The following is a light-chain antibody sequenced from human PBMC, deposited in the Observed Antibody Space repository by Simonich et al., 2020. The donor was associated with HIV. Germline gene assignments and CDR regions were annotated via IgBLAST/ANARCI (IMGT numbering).Light chain of an antibody. Sequence: EIVLTQSPATLSLSPGEKATLSCRANQSVSSHLAWYQQKPGQAPRLLIHDVSNRATGIPARFSGSGSGTDFTLTISSLESEDFAVYYCQQMKTFGQGTKVEIK. CDR1: QSVSSH. CDR2: DVS. CDR3: QQMKT. J-gene: IGKJ1*01. V-gene: IGKV3-11*01.